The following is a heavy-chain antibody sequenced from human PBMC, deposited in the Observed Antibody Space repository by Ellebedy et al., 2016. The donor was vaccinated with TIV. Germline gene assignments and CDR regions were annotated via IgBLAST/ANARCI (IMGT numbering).Heavy chain of an antibody. V-gene: IGHV3-53*01. CDR2: IYSSGNT. J-gene: IGHJ4*02. CDR3: GKGLGAYDLGGDY. D-gene: IGHD5-12*01. Sequence: GESLKISCAASGFTVSNNYMSWVRQAPGKGLEWVPVIYSSGNTSYAQSVKGRFTISRDSSQNTLYVQMDSLRAEDTAVYYCGKGLGAYDLGGDYWGKGTLVTVSS. CDR1: GFTVSNNY.